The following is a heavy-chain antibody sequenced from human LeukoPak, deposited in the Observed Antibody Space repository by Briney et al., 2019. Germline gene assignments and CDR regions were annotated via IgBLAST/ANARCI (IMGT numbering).Heavy chain of an antibody. V-gene: IGHV4-59*01. D-gene: IGHD2-2*01. CDR1: GGSISSYY. CDR2: IYYSGST. CDR3: ARGRSKYCSSTSCYSTGYFQH. Sequence: PSETLSLTCTVSGGSISSYYWSWIRQPPGKGLEWIGYIYYSGSTNYNPSLKSRVTISVDTSKNQFSLKLSSVTAADTAVYYCARGRSKYCSSTSCYSTGYFQHWGQGTLVTVSS. J-gene: IGHJ1*01.